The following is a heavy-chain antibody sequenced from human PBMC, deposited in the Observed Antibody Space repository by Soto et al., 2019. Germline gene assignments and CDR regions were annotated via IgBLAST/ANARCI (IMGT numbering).Heavy chain of an antibody. CDR1: GYTFTSYG. D-gene: IGHD3-10*01. CDR3: ARDAGYGSGSYYRTDSDV. J-gene: IGHJ6*02. V-gene: IGHV1-18*04. CDR2: ISADNGNT. Sequence: QVQLVQSGAEVKKPGASVKVSCKASGYTFTSYGISWVRQAPGQGLEWMGWISADNGNTNYAQKLQGRVTMTTDTSTSTAYMELRSLRSDDTAVYYCARDAGYGSGSYYRTDSDVWGQGTTVTVSS.